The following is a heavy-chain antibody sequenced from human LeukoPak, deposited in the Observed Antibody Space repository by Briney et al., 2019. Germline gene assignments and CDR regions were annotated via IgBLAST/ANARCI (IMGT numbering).Heavy chain of an antibody. CDR3: ARGHYDSSGLDY. D-gene: IGHD3-22*01. J-gene: IGHJ4*02. V-gene: IGHV3-21*01. CDR1: GFTFSSYS. CDR2: ISSSSSYI. Sequence: GGSLRLSCAASGFTFSSYSMNWVRQAPGKGLEWVSSISSSSSYIYYADSVKGRFTISRDNSKNTLYLQMNSLRAEDTAVYYCARGHYDSSGLDYWGQGTLVTVSS.